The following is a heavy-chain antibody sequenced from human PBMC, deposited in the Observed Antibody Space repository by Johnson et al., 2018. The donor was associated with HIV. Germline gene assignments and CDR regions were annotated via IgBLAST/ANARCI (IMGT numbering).Heavy chain of an antibody. CDR2: IRSKPNIYAT. J-gene: IGHJ3*02. CDR1: GFTFSGSA. Sequence: VQLVESGGGLVQPGGSLKLSCAASGFTFSGSAMHWVRQASGKGLEWVGRIRSKPNIYATPYAASVKGRFTISRDDSKNTLYLQMNSLRAEDTAVYYCAKCVYSSSSWMLFDIWGQGTMVTVSS. D-gene: IGHD6-6*01. V-gene: IGHV3-73*02. CDR3: AKCVYSSSSWMLFDI.